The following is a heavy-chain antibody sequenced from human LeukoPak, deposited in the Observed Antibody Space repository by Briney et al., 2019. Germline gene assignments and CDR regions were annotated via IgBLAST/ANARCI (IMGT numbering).Heavy chain of an antibody. CDR3: ARGGSYLSAFDI. D-gene: IGHD1-26*01. J-gene: IGHJ3*02. CDR2: IKKDGSEK. Sequence: GGSLRLSCAASGFTFSSYWMTWVRQAPGKGLEWVANIKKDGSEKYYVDSVRGRFTISRDNAKTSLYLQMNSLRAEDTAVYYCARGGSYLSAFDIWGQGTMVTVSS. V-gene: IGHV3-7*03. CDR1: GFTFSSYW.